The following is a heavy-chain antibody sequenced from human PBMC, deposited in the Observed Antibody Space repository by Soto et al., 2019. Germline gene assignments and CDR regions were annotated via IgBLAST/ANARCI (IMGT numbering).Heavy chain of an antibody. J-gene: IGHJ4*02. V-gene: IGHV4-59*01. Sequence: SETLSLTCTVSGGSISRYYWSWIRQPPGKGLEWIGYIYYSGGTNYNPSLKSRVTISVDTSKNQFSLKLSSVTAADTAVYYCARDRSSPVATLPPGYFDYWGPGPLLTVS. CDR1: GGSISRYY. D-gene: IGHD5-12*01. CDR2: IYYSGGT. CDR3: ARDRSSPVATLPPGYFDY.